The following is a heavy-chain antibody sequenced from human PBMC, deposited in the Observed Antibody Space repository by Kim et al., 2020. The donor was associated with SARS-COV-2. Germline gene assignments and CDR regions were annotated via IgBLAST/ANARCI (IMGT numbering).Heavy chain of an antibody. J-gene: IGHJ5*02. D-gene: IGHD3-22*01. CDR1: GSTFSNYT. Sequence: SVKVSCKASGSTFSNYTISWVRQAPGQGLEWMGRIIPILSIANYAQKFQGRVTITADKSTSTAYMELSSLRSEDTAVYYCAREYYYVSSGYFSNWFDPWGQGTLVTVSS. CDR2: IIPILSIA. CDR3: AREYYYVSSGYFSNWFDP. V-gene: IGHV1-69*04.